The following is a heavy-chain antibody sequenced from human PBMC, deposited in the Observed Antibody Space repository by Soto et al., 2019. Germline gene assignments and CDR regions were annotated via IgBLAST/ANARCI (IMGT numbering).Heavy chain of an antibody. CDR2: IYSGGST. CDR3: AVTARDFDY. V-gene: IGHV3-53*01. D-gene: IGHD5-18*01. Sequence: GGSRRLSCAASGFTVSSNYMSWVRQAPGKGLEWVSIIYSGGSTYYADSVKGRFTISRDNSQNTVYLQMNSLRAEDTAVYYCAVTARDFDYWGKGTLVTVSS. J-gene: IGHJ4*02. CDR1: GFTVSSNY.